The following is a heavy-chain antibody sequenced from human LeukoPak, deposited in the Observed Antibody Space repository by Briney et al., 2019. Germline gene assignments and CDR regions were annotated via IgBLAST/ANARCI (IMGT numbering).Heavy chain of an antibody. J-gene: IGHJ4*02. CDR1: GASISSYY. CDR3: ASLRSSWFPDY. V-gene: IGHV4-59*01. Sequence: PSETLSLTCTVSGASISSYYWSWIRQPPRQGLEWIGYVHHSGTTNYNPSLESRVTISLDTSKNQFSLNLSSVTAADTAVYYCASLRSSWFPDYWGQGTLVTVSS. D-gene: IGHD6-13*01. CDR2: VHHSGTT.